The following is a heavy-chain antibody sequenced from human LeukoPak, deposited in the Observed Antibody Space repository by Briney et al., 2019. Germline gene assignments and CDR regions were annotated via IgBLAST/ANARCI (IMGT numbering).Heavy chain of an antibody. Sequence: PGGSLRLSRAASGFTFSSYSMNWVRQAPGKGLEWVSSISSSSSYIYYADSVKGRFTISRDNAKNSLYLQMNSLRAEDTAVYYCAREVKPYGDYDGGLDYWGQGTLVTVSS. J-gene: IGHJ4*02. CDR3: AREVKPYGDYDGGLDY. V-gene: IGHV3-21*01. CDR2: ISSSSSYI. D-gene: IGHD4-17*01. CDR1: GFTFSSYS.